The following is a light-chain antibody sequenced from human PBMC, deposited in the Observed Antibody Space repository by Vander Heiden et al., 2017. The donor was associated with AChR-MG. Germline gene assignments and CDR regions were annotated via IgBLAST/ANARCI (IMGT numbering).Light chain of an antibody. CDR2: GVS. V-gene: IGLV2-14*03. CDR1: SSGVGGYDY. CDR3: SSYTSSGTLV. J-gene: IGLJ1*01. Sequence: QSALTQPASVSGSPGQSITISCAGASSGVGGYDYVSWYQQHPGIAPKLMIYGVSNRPSGVSNRFSASKSGNTASLTISGLQAEDEADYYCSSYTSSGTLVFGTGTKVTVL.